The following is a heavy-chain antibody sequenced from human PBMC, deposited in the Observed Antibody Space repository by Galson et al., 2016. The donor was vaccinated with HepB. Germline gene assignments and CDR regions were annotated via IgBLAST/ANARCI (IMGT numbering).Heavy chain of an antibody. Sequence: SLRLSCAASGFTFSSYAVSWVRQAPGKGLEWVISGRGGSTYYADSVKGRFTISRDNSKNTVYLQMNSLRAGDTAVYYCAKEGDYSYDYYSMDVWGQGTRSPSP. CDR1: GFTFSSYA. CDR2: ISGRGGST. J-gene: IGHJ6*02. V-gene: IGHV3-23*01. D-gene: IGHD4-17*01. CDR3: AKEGDYSYDYYSMDV.